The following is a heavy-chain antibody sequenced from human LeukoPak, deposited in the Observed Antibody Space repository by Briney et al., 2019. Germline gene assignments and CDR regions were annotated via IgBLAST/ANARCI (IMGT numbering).Heavy chain of an antibody. CDR3: ARGRAVRRGRGNDY. CDR1: GYTFTSYD. Sequence: GASVKVSCKASGYTFTSYDINWVRQATGQGLEWMGWMNPNSGNTGYAQKFQGRVTMTRNTSISTAYMELSSLRSEDTAVYYCARGRAVRRGRGNDYWGQGTLVTVSS. D-gene: IGHD3-16*01. V-gene: IGHV1-8*01. CDR2: MNPNSGNT. J-gene: IGHJ4*02.